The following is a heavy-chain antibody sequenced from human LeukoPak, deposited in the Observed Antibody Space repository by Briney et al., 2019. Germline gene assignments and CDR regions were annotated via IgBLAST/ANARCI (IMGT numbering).Heavy chain of an antibody. Sequence: PGRSLRLSCAASGFTFSSYAMHWVRQAPGKGLEWVAVISYDGSNKYYADSVKGRFTISRDNAKNSVYLQMNSLRVEDTALYYCARSFPDTRLRLDYWGQGTLVTVSS. CDR2: ISYDGSNK. V-gene: IGHV3-30*04. D-gene: IGHD2-21*01. CDR3: ARSFPDTRLRLDY. J-gene: IGHJ4*02. CDR1: GFTFSSYA.